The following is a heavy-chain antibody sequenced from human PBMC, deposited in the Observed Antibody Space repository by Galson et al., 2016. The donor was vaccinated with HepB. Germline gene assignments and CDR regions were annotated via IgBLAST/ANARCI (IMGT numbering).Heavy chain of an antibody. CDR3: FGAQSSP. V-gene: IGHV3-7*02. CDR2: IKPDGSGK. Sequence: SLRLSCAASGFTFSSYWMNWVRQAPGKGLEWVANIKPDGSGKYYADSVKGRFTISRDKSKNSFYLQMNSRRAEDTAVYYGFGAQSSPWGQGTLVTVSS. J-gene: IGHJ5*02. D-gene: IGHD4/OR15-4a*01. CDR1: GFTFSSYW.